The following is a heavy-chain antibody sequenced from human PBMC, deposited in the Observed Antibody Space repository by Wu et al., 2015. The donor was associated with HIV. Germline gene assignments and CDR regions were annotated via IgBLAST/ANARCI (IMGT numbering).Heavy chain of an antibody. CDR3: ARGREFSDYDLGNWFDP. J-gene: IGHJ5*02. CDR2: INPNSGAT. V-gene: IGHV1-2*02. CDR1: AYTFTAYF. D-gene: IGHD5-12*01. Sequence: QVQLVQSGAEVKNPGASVKVSCKASAYTFTAYFIHWVRQAPGQGLEWMGWINPNSGATNYAQMFRGRVIMTRDTSITTAYMELSRLTSDDSAIYYCARGREFSDYDLGNWFDPWGQGTLVTVSS.